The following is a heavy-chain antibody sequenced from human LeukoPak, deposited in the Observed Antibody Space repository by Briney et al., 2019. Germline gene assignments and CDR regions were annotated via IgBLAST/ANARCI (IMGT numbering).Heavy chain of an antibody. CDR3: ARAYCSGDTCYSATD. CDR2: ISYDGSNK. CDR1: GFTFSSYA. D-gene: IGHD2-15*01. V-gene: IGHV3-30*04. J-gene: IGHJ4*02. Sequence: PGRSLRLSCAASGFTFSSYAMHWVRPAPGKGLDWVAVISYDGSNKYYADSVKGRFTTSRDNSKNTLYLQMNSLRAEDTAVYYCARAYCSGDTCYSATDWGQGTLVTVSS.